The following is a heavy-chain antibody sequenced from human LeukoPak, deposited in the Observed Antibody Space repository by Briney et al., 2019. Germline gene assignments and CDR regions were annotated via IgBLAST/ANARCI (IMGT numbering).Heavy chain of an antibody. D-gene: IGHD6-13*01. CDR3: AKARIAAAGTGAFDV. J-gene: IGHJ3*01. CDR1: GFTVSSYG. Sequence: PGGSLTLSCAASGFTVSSYGMTWVRQAPGKGLEWVSRFSATDGSAQYAESVKGLFTISRNNSKSSLYLQMNSLRDEDTAVYYCAKARIAAAGTGAFDVWGQGTMVTVSS. CDR2: FSATDGSA. V-gene: IGHV3-23*01.